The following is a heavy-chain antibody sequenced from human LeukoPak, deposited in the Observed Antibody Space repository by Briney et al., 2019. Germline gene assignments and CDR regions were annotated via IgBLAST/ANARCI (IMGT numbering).Heavy chain of an antibody. CDR2: INWSGGST. Sequence: GGSLRLSCTASGFAFDEHGMSWVRQVPGKGLEWVSVINWSGGSTGYADPLRGRFTISRDNAKNSLYLQMDSLRAEDTALYYCARAPITSPFYFDYWGQGTLVTVSS. V-gene: IGHV3-20*04. D-gene: IGHD2-2*01. CDR3: ARAPITSPFYFDY. CDR1: GFAFDEHG. J-gene: IGHJ4*02.